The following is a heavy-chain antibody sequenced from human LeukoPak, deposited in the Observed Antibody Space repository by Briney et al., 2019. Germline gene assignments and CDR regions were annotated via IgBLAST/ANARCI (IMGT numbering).Heavy chain of an antibody. J-gene: IGHJ5*02. V-gene: IGHV4-34*01. CDR3: ASSPYGSGSSLPSFDP. Sequence: SETLSLTCAVYGGSFSGYYWSWIRQPPGKGLELIGEINHSGSTNYNPSLKSRVTISVDTSKNQFSLKLSSVTAADTAVYYCASSPYGSGSSLPSFDPWGQGTLVTVSS. CDR2: INHSGST. CDR1: GGSFSGYY. D-gene: IGHD3-10*01.